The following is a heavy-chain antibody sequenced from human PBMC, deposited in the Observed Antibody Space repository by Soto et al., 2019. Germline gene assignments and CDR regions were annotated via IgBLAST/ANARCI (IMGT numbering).Heavy chain of an antibody. D-gene: IGHD2-2*01. Sequence: SSETLSLTCTVAGGSISSYYWSWFRQSPGKGLEWIGYIHFSGSTKSNPSLKSRVTISVDTSRNQVSLKLSSVTAADSAVYFCARARYQLLHPYYYGMDVWGQGTTVTVSS. J-gene: IGHJ6*02. CDR3: ARARYQLLHPYYYGMDV. CDR1: GGSISSYY. CDR2: IHFSGST. V-gene: IGHV4-59*01.